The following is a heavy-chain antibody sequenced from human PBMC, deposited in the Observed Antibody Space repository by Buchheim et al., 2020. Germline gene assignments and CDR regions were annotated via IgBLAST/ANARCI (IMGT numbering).Heavy chain of an antibody. CDR3: ARTPGQGNYYYFYMDV. CDR1: GFSLSTSGMR. CDR2: IDWGDDK. Sequence: QVTLKESGPALVKPTQTLTLTCTFSGFSLSTSGMRVSWIRQPPGGALEWLARIDWGDDKFYTTSLETTLTISKYTSKNQVVLTMTDMDPVDTATYYCARTPGQGNYYYFYMDVWGKGTT. J-gene: IGHJ6*03. V-gene: IGHV2-70*04.